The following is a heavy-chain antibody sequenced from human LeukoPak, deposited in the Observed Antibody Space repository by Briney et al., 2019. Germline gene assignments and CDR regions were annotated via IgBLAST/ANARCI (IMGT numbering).Heavy chain of an antibody. CDR1: GGTFSSYA. J-gene: IGHJ6*03. Sequence: SVKVSCKASGGTFSSYAISWVRQAPGQGLEWMGRIIPILGIANYAQKFQGRVTITADKSTSTAYMELSSLRSDDTAVYYCASHFRSNHYYFYYMDVWGTGTTVTVSS. D-gene: IGHD3-16*02. CDR3: ASHFRSNHYYFYYMDV. V-gene: IGHV1-69*04. CDR2: IIPILGIA.